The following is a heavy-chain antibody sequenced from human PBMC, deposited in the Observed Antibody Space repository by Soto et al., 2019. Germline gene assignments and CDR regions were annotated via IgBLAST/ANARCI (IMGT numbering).Heavy chain of an antibody. Sequence: GGSLRLSCAASGFTFSSYAMSWVRQAPGKGLEWVSGISGSGAGTYYADSVKGRFTISRDKSKNTLYLQMNSLRAEDTAVYYCAKDATRYSGSYSDYWGQGTLVTVSS. CDR2: ISGSGAGT. CDR3: AKDATRYSGSYSDY. V-gene: IGHV3-23*01. D-gene: IGHD1-26*01. J-gene: IGHJ4*02. CDR1: GFTFSSYA.